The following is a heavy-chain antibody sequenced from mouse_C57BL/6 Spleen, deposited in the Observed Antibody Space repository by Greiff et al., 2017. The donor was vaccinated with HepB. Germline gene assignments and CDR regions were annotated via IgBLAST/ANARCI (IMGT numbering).Heavy chain of an antibody. J-gene: IGHJ2*01. CDR1: GYAFSSSW. Sequence: QVQLKESGPELVKPGASVKISCKASGYAFSSSWMNWVKQRPGKGLEWIGRIYPGDGDTNYNGKFKGKATLTADKSSSTAYMQLSSLTSEDSAVYCCARGLQGFDYWGQGTTLTVSS. CDR2: IYPGDGDT. V-gene: IGHV1-82*01. D-gene: IGHD2-2*01. CDR3: ARGLQGFDY.